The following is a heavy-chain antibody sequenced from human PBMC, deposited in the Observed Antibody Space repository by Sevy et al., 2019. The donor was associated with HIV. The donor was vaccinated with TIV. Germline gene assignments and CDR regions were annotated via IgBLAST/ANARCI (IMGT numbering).Heavy chain of an antibody. CDR2: ISWNSGSI. CDR3: AKDIGGGYDFWSGGYYYYGMDV. J-gene: IGHJ6*02. CDR1: GFTFDDYA. V-gene: IGHV3-9*01. D-gene: IGHD3-3*01. Sequence: GGSLRLSCAASGFTFDDYAMHWVRQAPGKGLEWVSGISWNSGSIGDADSVKGRFTIPRDNAKNSRYLQMNSLRAEDTALYYYAKDIGGGYDFWSGGYYYYGMDVWGQGTTVTVSS.